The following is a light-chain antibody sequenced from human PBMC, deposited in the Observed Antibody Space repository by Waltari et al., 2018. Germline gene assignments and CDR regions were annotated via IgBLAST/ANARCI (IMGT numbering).Light chain of an antibody. J-gene: IGKJ2*01. CDR1: QSLSVAY. CDR3: QQYDTSPGS. Sequence: EIVLTPSPGTLSLSQGARATLSCRASQSLSVAYLAWYQQRSGQAPRLLIFGVSYRATGIPDRFSGSGSGTDFTLTISRLEPEDFALYYCQQYDTSPGSFGQGTKLEIK. CDR2: GVS. V-gene: IGKV3-20*01.